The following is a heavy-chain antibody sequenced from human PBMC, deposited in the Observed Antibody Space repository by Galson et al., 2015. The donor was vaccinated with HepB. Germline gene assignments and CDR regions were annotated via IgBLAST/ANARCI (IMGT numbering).Heavy chain of an antibody. CDR3: ARLGVFGPRTVTTSMDV. CDR1: GYTFTSYW. Sequence: QSGAEVKKPGESLRISCKGSGYTFTSYWITWVRQMPGKGLEWMGRIDPSDSRTNFSPSFEGHVTISADRSISTAYLQWSSLKASDTAMYYCARLGVFGPRTVTTSMDVWGQGTTVTVSS. V-gene: IGHV5-10-1*01. J-gene: IGHJ6*02. D-gene: IGHD4-17*01. CDR2: IDPSDSRT.